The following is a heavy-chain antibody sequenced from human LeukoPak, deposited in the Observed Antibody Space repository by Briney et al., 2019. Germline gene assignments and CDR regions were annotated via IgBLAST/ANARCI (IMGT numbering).Heavy chain of an antibody. D-gene: IGHD6-19*01. CDR1: GFIFTNYA. Sequence: GGSLRLSCAASGFIFTNYAMSWVRQAPGKGLEWGSAVVGGGHTTFYADSVKGRFTISRDNSKNTVYLQMNSLRGEDTAVYYCAKARLSTGWAYNDYWGQGTPVTVSS. V-gene: IGHV3-23*01. CDR2: VVGGGHTT. CDR3: AKARLSTGWAYNDY. J-gene: IGHJ4*02.